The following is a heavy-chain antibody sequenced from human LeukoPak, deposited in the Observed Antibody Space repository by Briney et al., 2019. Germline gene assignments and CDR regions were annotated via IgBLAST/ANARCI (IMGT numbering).Heavy chain of an antibody. Sequence: GGSLRLSCAASGFAFSNFAMTWVRQAPGKGLECVSLISGNGGAAYYADSVKGRFTISRDNSKSTLFLQMNSLRADATAVYYCAKGSGSPYYFDYWGQGTLVTVSS. D-gene: IGHD3-10*01. CDR2: ISGNGGAA. V-gene: IGHV3-23*01. CDR1: GFAFSNFA. J-gene: IGHJ4*02. CDR3: AKGSGSPYYFDY.